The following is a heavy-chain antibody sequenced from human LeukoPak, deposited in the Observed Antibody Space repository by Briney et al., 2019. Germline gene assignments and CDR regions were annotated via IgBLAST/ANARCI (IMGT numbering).Heavy chain of an antibody. CDR1: GFPFSSYW. J-gene: IGHJ4*01. CDR3: TRVGYIDEGIDY. D-gene: IGHD5-24*01. Sequence: GGSLRLSCVASGFPFSSYWMTWVRQAPGKGLEWVANIKQDGSKKSYVDSVKGRFTISRDNAKNSLYLQMNSLRAEDTAIYYCTRVGYIDEGIDYWGQVPWSPSPQ. V-gene: IGHV3-7*04. CDR2: IKQDGSKK.